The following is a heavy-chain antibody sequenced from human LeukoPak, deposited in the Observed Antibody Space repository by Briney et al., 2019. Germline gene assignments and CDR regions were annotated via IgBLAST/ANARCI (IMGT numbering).Heavy chain of an antibody. D-gene: IGHD3-9*01. CDR3: ARQGLRYFDWSSAFDY. CDR1: SDSKSYY. J-gene: IGHJ4*02. CDR2: IYSSGTT. Sequence: SETLSLTCTVSSDSKSYYWGWIRQPPGKGLEWIGTIYSSGTTYYTPSLKGRVTISVDMSKNQFSLKLSSVTAADTAVYYCARQGLRYFDWSSAFDYWGQGTLVTVSS. V-gene: IGHV4-39*01.